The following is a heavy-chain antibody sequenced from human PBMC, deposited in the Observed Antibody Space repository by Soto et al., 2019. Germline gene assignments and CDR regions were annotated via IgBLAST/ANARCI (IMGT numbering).Heavy chain of an antibody. V-gene: IGHV3-21*01. J-gene: IGHJ6*02. D-gene: IGHD3-16*02. CDR2: ISSTSSFI. CDR1: GFTFSHYS. CDR3: ARERGSSGLDV. Sequence: VRLVESGGGLVKSGESLRLSCAASGFTFSHYSMNWVRQAPGKGLEWVSSISSTSSFIYNADSVRGRFTTSRDNAKDSLFLQMNSLRGDDTGVYYGARERGSSGLDVWGQGATVIVSS.